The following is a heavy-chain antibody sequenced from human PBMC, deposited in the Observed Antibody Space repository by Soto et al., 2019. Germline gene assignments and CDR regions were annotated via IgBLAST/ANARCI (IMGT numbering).Heavy chain of an antibody. CDR3: AHRLPGDKFDY. D-gene: IGHD2-21*02. Sequence: QITLKESGPPLVKPTQTLTLTCTFSGFSLSTSGVGVGWIRQPPGKALEWLALIYWDDDKRYSPSLKSRLTITKDTSKNQVVLTMTNMDPVDTAAYYCAHRLPGDKFDYWGQGTLVTVSS. J-gene: IGHJ4*02. CDR2: IYWDDDK. V-gene: IGHV2-5*02. CDR1: GFSLSTSGVG.